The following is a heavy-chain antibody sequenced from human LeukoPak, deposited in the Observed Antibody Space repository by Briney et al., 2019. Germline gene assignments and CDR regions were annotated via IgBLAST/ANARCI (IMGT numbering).Heavy chain of an antibody. V-gene: IGHV4-59*08. CDR3: VKHVHGGFDP. CDR1: GGSISNTY. D-gene: IGHD1-1*01. J-gene: IGHJ5*02. Sequence: SETLSLTCTVSGGSISNTYWSWIRQPPGKGLEWIGYIYSSGATEYNPSLESRVTISVDTSKNQFSLKLSSVTAADTAVYYCVKHVHGGFDPWGQGTLVTVSS. CDR2: IYSSGAT.